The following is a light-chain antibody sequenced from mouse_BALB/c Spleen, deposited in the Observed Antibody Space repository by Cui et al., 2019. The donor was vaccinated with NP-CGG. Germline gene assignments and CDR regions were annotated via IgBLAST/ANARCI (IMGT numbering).Light chain of an antibody. CDR3: ALWYSNHWV. CDR2: GTN. Sequence: QAVVTQASALTTSPGETVTLTCRSSTGAVTTSNYANWVQEKPDHLFTGLIGGTNNRPPGVPARFSGSLIGGKAALTITGAQTEDEAIYFCALWYSNHWVFGGGTKLTVL. V-gene: IGLV1*01. J-gene: IGLJ1*01. CDR1: TGAVTTSNY.